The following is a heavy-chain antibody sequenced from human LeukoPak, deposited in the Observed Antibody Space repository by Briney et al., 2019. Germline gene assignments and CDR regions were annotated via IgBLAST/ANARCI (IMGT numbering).Heavy chain of an antibody. V-gene: IGHV6-1*01. Sequence: SQTLSLTFAISGDSLSSNSATWNWVRQSPSRGLEWLGRTYYRSKWYNDYAVSVKGRVTINPDASKNQFSLKLTSVTAADTAVYYCARALYSMTTVTTEYWFDYWGQGTLVTVSS. J-gene: IGHJ4*02. D-gene: IGHD4-17*01. CDR2: TYYRSKWYN. CDR1: GDSLSSNSAT. CDR3: ARALYSMTTVTTEYWFDY.